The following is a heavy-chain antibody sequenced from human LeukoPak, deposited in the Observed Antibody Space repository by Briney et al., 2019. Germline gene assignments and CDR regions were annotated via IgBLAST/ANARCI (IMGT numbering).Heavy chain of an antibody. CDR2: ISGSGGST. Sequence: GRSLRLSCAASGFTFSSYSMSWVRQAPGKGLEWVSAISGSGGSTYYADSVKGRFTISRDNAKNTLYLQMNSLRAEDTAVYYCANPIVTSQNIDYWGQGTLVTVSS. D-gene: IGHD4-11*01. CDR1: GFTFSSYS. J-gene: IGHJ4*02. V-gene: IGHV3-23*01. CDR3: ANPIVTSQNIDY.